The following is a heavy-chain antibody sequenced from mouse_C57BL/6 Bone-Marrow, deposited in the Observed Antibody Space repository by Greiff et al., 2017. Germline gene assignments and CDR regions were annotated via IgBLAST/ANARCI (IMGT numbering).Heavy chain of an antibody. V-gene: IGHV5-4*01. CDR2: ISDGGSYT. D-gene: IGHD1-1*01. CDR1: GFTFSSYA. J-gene: IGHJ2*01. Sequence: EVKLMESGGGLVKPGGSLKLSCAASGFTFSSYAMSWVRQTPEKRLEWVATISDGGSYTYYPDNVKGRFTISRDNAKNNLYLQMSHLKSEDTAMYYCARDSDDGSSVDYWGQGTTLTVSS. CDR3: ARDSDDGSSVDY.